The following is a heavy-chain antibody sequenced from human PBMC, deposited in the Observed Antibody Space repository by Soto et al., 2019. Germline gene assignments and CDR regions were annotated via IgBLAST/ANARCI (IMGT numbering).Heavy chain of an antibody. J-gene: IGHJ3*02. D-gene: IGHD2-2*02. Sequence: EVQLVESGGGLVQPGGSLRLSCVSSGFSFSAFSMNWVRQAPGKGLEWISYISSSSSTIYYADSVKGRFTISRDNAKNSLYLQMDSLRDEDTAVYYCAREGGQHCSPTRCYNAFDIWGQGTMVTVSS. CDR2: ISSSSSTI. V-gene: IGHV3-48*02. CDR1: GFSFSAFS. CDR3: AREGGQHCSPTRCYNAFDI.